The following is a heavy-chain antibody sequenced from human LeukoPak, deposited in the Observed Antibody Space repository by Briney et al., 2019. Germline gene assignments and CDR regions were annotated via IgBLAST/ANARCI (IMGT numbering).Heavy chain of an antibody. V-gene: IGHV4-59*01. D-gene: IGHD2-21*02. CDR2: IYYTGNT. J-gene: IGHJ4*02. CDR1: GGSISGFY. Sequence: KPSETLSLTCTVSGGSISGFYWSWIRQPPGKGLEWIGYIYYTGNTNHNPSLKSRVAISVDTSKNQFSLKLSSVTAADTAVYYCARYGTAYNFGHWGQGTLVTVSS. CDR3: ARYGTAYNFGH.